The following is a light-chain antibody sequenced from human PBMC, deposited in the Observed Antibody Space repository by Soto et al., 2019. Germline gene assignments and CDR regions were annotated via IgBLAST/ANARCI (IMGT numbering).Light chain of an antibody. J-gene: IGKJ1*01. CDR3: QQYGTSPRT. CDR1: QSIGNW. V-gene: IGKV1-5*03. CDR2: LAS. Sequence: DVQLTQAPSTLSASVGDRVTITCRASQSIGNWLAWYQQKPGKAPKLLIYLASTLQSGVPARFSGSGYATEFTLSISSLQPDDFATYYCQQYGTSPRTFGQGTQVDIK.